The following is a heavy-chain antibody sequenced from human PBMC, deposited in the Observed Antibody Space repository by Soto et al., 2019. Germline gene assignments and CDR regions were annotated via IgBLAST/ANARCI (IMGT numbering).Heavy chain of an antibody. J-gene: IGHJ4*02. Sequence: GGSLRLSCAASGFTFSSYAMSWVRQAPGKGLEWVSAISGSGGSTYYADSVKGRFTISRDNSKNTLYLQMNSLRAEDTAVYYCAKDRQIYSNYDPADYWGQGTLVTVSS. CDR1: GFTFSSYA. V-gene: IGHV3-23*01. D-gene: IGHD4-4*01. CDR2: ISGSGGST. CDR3: AKDRQIYSNYDPADY.